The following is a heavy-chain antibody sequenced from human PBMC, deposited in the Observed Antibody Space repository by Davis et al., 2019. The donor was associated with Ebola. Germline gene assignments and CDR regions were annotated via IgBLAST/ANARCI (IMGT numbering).Heavy chain of an antibody. CDR1: GGSFSGYY. D-gene: IGHD1-26*01. J-gene: IGHJ4*02. Sequence: PSETLSLTCAVYGGSFSGYYWSWIRQPPGKGLEWIGEINHSGSTNYNPSLKSRVTISVDTSKNQFSLKLNSVTAADTAVYYCAIPGAATGYWGQGTLVTVSS. V-gene: IGHV4-34*01. CDR3: AIPGAATGY. CDR2: INHSGST.